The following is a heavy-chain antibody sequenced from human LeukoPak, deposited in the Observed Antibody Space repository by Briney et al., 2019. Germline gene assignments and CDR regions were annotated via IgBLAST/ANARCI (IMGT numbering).Heavy chain of an antibody. CDR3: ARVMGATSSVFDF. J-gene: IGHJ4*02. Sequence: ETLSLTCAVYGGSFSGYYWSWIRQPPGKGLEWIGEINHSGSTNYNPSLKSRVTISVDKSKNQFSLKLSSVTAADTAVYFCARVMGATSSVFDFWGQGTLVTVSS. V-gene: IGHV4-34*01. CDR2: INHSGST. CDR1: GGSFSGYY. D-gene: IGHD1-26*01.